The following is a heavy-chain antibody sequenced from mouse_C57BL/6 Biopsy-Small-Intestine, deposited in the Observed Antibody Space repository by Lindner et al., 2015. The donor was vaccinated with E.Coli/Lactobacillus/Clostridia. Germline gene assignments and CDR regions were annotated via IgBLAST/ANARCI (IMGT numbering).Heavy chain of an antibody. V-gene: IGHV1-54*01. CDR3: ARGELDDY. Sequence: VQLQESGAELVRPGTSVRVSCKASGYAFTNYLIEWVKQKPGQGLEWIGVINPGSGGTNYNEKFKGKATLTADKSSSTAYMQLSSLTSEDSAVYFCARGELDDYWGQGTTLTVSS. J-gene: IGHJ2*01. CDR2: INPGSGGT. CDR1: GYAFTNYL. D-gene: IGHD4-1*01.